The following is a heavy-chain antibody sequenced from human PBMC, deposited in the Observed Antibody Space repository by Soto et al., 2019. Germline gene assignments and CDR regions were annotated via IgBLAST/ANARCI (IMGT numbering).Heavy chain of an antibody. D-gene: IGHD5-12*01. J-gene: IGHJ4*02. V-gene: IGHV4-39*01. CDR3: ARHVGIVATIDY. CDR1: GGSISSSSYY. CDR2: IYYSGST. Sequence: SETLSLTCTVSGGSISSSSYYWGWIRQPPGKGLEWIGSIYYSGSTYYNPSLKDRVTISVDTSKNQFSLKLSSVTAADTAVYYCARHVGIVATIDYWGQGTLVTVSS.